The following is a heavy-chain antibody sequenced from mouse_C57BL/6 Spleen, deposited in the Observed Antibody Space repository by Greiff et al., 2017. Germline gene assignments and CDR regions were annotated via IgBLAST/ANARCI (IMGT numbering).Heavy chain of an antibody. CDR2: IYPGSGNT. V-gene: IGHV1-76*01. Sequence: VQRVESGAELVRPGASVKLSCKASGYTFTDYYINWVKQRPGQGLEWIARIYPGSGNTYYNEKFKGKATLTAEKSSSTAYMQLSSLTSEDSAVYFCARGSYYYGSSYGYFDVWGTGTTVTVSS. CDR1: GYTFTDYY. J-gene: IGHJ1*03. D-gene: IGHD1-1*01. CDR3: ARGSYYYGSSYGYFDV.